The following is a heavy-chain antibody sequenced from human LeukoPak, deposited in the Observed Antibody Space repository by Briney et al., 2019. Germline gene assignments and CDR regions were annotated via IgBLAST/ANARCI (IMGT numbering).Heavy chain of an antibody. CDR3: TTDPITMVRGVIPSY. D-gene: IGHD3-10*01. J-gene: IGHJ4*02. CDR2: IKSKTDGGTT. Sequence: ETLSLTCTVSGGSINSLYWNWIRQLPGKGLEWVGRIKSKTDGGTTDYAAPVKGRFTISRDDSKNTLYLQMNSLKTEDTAVYYCTTDPITMVRGVIPSYWGQGTLVTVSS. CDR1: GGSINSLY. V-gene: IGHV3-15*07.